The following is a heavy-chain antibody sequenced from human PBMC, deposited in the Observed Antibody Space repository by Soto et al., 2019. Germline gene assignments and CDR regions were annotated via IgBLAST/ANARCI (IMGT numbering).Heavy chain of an antibody. J-gene: IGHJ4*02. D-gene: IGHD5-18*01. CDR2: IIPIFGTA. Sequence: SVKVSCKASGGTFSSYAISWVRQAPGQGLEWMGGIIPIFGTANYAQKFQGRVTITADKSTSTAYMELSSLRSEDTAVYYCARVPQGYSYGSPKNYYFDYWGQGTLVTVSS. CDR3: ARVPQGYSYGSPKNYYFDY. CDR1: GGTFSSYA. V-gene: IGHV1-69*06.